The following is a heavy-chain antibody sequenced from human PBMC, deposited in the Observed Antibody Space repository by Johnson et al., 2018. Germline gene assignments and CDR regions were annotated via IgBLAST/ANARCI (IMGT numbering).Heavy chain of an antibody. Sequence: QVQLVQSGGGVVQPGRSLRLSCAASGFIFSSYGMNWVRKAPGKGLEWVAVIWHDGSNTRYLDSVKGRFTISRDNSKNTLDLQMNSLGAEDTGVYYCARWRTSLDVMDVWGQGTTVTVSS. CDR3: ARWRTSLDVMDV. CDR2: IWHDGSNT. D-gene: IGHD2-2*01. J-gene: IGHJ6*02. CDR1: GFIFSSYG. V-gene: IGHV3-33*01.